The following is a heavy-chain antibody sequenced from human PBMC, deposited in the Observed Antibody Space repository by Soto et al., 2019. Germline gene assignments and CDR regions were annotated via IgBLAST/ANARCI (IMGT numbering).Heavy chain of an antibody. CDR3: GKTLLITMKIVDPGNPFYI. Sequence: ASVKGSWKASGYTFTSYAMHWVRQAPGQRLEWMGWINAGNGNTKYSQKFQGRVTITRDTSASTAYMELSRLRSDDTAVYYCGKTLLITMKIVDPGNPFYISAQLTMTTVSS. CDR2: INAGNGNT. J-gene: IGHJ3*02. V-gene: IGHV1-3*01. D-gene: IGHD3-22*01. CDR1: GYTFTSYA.